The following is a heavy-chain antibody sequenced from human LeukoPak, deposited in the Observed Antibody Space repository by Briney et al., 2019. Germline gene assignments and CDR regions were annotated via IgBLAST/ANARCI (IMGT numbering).Heavy chain of an antibody. CDR3: GGGVA. J-gene: IGHJ5*02. CDR1: GFTYSNYW. D-gene: IGHD3-10*01. Sequence: GGSLRLSCAASGFTYSNYWMHSVCQAPGKGVEWVADKKQDGSVKHYVDSVKGRLTISRDHAENSLDPRMLSMRGEGWAVQCCGGGVAWGQETLVTVSS. CDR2: KKQDGSVK. V-gene: IGHV3-7*04.